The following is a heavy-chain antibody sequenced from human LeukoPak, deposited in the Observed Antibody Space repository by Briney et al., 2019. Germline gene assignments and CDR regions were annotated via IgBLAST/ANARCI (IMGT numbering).Heavy chain of an antibody. CDR2: ITSSSSTI. CDR3: ARVWDGYSGEDY. D-gene: IGHD5-18*01. V-gene: IGHV3-48*01. CDR1: GFTFSNYN. Sequence: GGSLRLSCAASGFTFSNYNMIWVRQAPGKGVECVSYITSSSSTIYYADSVKGRFTISRDNAKKSLYLQMNGLRAEDTAVYYCARVWDGYSGEDYWGQGTLVTVSS. J-gene: IGHJ4*02.